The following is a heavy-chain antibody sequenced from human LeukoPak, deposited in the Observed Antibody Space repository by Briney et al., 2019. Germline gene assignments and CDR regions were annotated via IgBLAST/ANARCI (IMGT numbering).Heavy chain of an antibody. J-gene: IGHJ4*02. CDR3: ARTNDYGDY. V-gene: IGHV3-21*01. D-gene: IGHD2-8*01. Sequence: GGSLRLSCAASGFAFHDYWMNWFRQAPGKGLEWVSSISSSSSYIYYTDSVKGRFTISRDNAKNSLYLQMNSLRAEDTAVYYCARTNDYGDYWGQGTLVTVSS. CDR1: GFAFHDYW. CDR2: ISSSSSYI.